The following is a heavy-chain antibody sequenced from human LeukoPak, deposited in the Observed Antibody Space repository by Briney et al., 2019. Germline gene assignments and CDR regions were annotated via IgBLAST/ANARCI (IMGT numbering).Heavy chain of an antibody. CDR3: VRDYVYAFDI. J-gene: IGHJ3*02. D-gene: IGHD3-16*01. CDR1: GSTFNAYS. V-gene: IGHV3-48*01. Sequence: SGGSLRLSCVASGSTFNAYSMNWARQAPGKGLEWISYIRSRDGIVSYADSVKGRFTISTDTAKSSLFLQTNGLSADDTAVYYCVRDYVYAFDIWGQGTMVTVSS. CDR2: IRSRDGIV.